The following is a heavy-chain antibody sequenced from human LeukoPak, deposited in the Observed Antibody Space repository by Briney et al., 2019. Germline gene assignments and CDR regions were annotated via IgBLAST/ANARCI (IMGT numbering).Heavy chain of an antibody. CDR1: GGSISSSSYY. CDR3: ARLNLSYYDILTGLDY. J-gene: IGHJ4*02. CDR2: IYYSGST. D-gene: IGHD3-9*01. Sequence: SETLSLTCTVSGGSISSSSYYWGWIRQPPGKGLEWIGSIYYSGSTYYNPSLKSRVTISVDTSKNQFSLKLSSVTAADTAVYYCARLNLSYYDILTGLDYWGQGTLVTVSS. V-gene: IGHV4-39*07.